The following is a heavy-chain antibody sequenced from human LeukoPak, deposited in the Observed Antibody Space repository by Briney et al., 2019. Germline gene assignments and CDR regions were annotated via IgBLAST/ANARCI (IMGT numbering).Heavy chain of an antibody. CDR3: ARSYDSRGYFYYGMDV. CDR2: IYFTGTT. J-gene: IGHJ6*02. CDR1: GGSLSNYY. V-gene: IGHV4-59*01. D-gene: IGHD3-22*01. Sequence: SETLSLTCTVSGGSLSNYYGSWIRQPPGKGLEWIGFIYFTGTTGYNPSLKSRVTISLDTSKNQFSLRLNSVTAADTAVYYCARSYDSRGYFYYGMDVWAKGPRSPSP.